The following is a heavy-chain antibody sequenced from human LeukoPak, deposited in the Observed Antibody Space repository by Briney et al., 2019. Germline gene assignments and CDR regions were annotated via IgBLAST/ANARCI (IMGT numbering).Heavy chain of an antibody. Sequence: SETLSLTCTVSGGSISSYYWSWIRQPPGKGLEWIGYIYYSGSTNYNPSLKSRVTISVDTSKNQFSLKLSSVTAADTAVYYCARDSLDTAMVNYYYYYMDVWGKGTTVTVSS. D-gene: IGHD5-18*01. CDR1: GGSISSYY. V-gene: IGHV4-59*01. CDR2: IYYSGST. J-gene: IGHJ6*03. CDR3: ARDSLDTAMVNYYYYYMDV.